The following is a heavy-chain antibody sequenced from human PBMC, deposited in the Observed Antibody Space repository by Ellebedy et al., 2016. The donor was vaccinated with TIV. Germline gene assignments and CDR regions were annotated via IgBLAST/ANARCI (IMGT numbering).Heavy chain of an antibody. D-gene: IGHD1-14*01. Sequence: MPSETLSLTCTVSGGSISSSSYHWGWIRQPPGKGLEWIGNVYFSGNTKYNPSLESRVTISVDTSKNQFPLNLSSVTAADTAVYYCARLGVITIFDYWGQGTLVTVSS. CDR1: GGSISSSSYH. J-gene: IGHJ4*02. CDR3: ARLGVITIFDY. V-gene: IGHV4-39*01. CDR2: VYFSGNT.